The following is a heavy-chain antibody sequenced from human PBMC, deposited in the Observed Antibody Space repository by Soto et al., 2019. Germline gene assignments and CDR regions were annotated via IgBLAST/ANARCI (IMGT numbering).Heavy chain of an antibody. CDR3: AGGHGGYVYDGMEV. D-gene: IGHD5-12*01. Sequence: QVQLVESGGGVVQPGRSLRLSCAASGFIFSNYGMHWVRQAPGKGLEWVAVIWYDGSKKYYADSVKGRFTISRDNSKNALYVQMNCLRAEGRAVYYCAGGHGGYVYDGMEVWGQGTTVSVSS. CDR2: IWYDGSKK. J-gene: IGHJ6*02. V-gene: IGHV3-33*01. CDR1: GFIFSNYG.